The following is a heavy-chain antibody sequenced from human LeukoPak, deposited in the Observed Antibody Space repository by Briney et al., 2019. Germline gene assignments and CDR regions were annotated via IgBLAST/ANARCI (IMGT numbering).Heavy chain of an antibody. CDR1: GFTFSNYS. CDR3: ARGFWSDSGY. D-gene: IGHD3-3*01. Sequence: QPGGSLRLSCAASGFTFSNYSMNWVRQAPGKGLEWVSYISSSSSAIYYADSVKGRFTISRDNANNSLFLQMNSLRAEDTAVYYCARGFWSDSGYWGQGTLVTVSS. J-gene: IGHJ4*02. CDR2: ISSSSSAI. V-gene: IGHV3-48*01.